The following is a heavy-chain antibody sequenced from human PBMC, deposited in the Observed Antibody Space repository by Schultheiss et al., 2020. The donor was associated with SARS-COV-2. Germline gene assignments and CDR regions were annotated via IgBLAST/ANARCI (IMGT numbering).Heavy chain of an antibody. CDR2: INPNSGGT. V-gene: IGHV1-2*02. J-gene: IGHJ4*02. CDR3: ARGVRLQYGLYYFDY. Sequence: ASVKVSCKASGYTFTGYYMHWVRQAPGQGLEWMGWINPNSGGTNYAQKFQGRVTMTRNTSISTAYMELSSLRSEDTAVYYCARGVRLQYGLYYFDYWGQGTLVTVSS. D-gene: IGHD4-11*01. CDR1: GYTFTGYY.